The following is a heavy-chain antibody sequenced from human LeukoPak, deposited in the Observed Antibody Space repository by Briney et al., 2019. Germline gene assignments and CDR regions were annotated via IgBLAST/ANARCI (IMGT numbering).Heavy chain of an antibody. V-gene: IGHV3-23*01. Sequence: GGSLRLSCAASGFTFSSYAMSWVRQAPGKGLEWVSAISGSGVGTYYADSVKGRFTISRDNSKSTLYLQMNSLRVEDTALYYCAKDHPPYCSNTSCYPFDYWGQGTLVTVSS. CDR3: AKDHPPYCSNTSCYPFDY. CDR2: ISGSGVGT. CDR1: GFTFSSYA. J-gene: IGHJ4*02. D-gene: IGHD2-2*01.